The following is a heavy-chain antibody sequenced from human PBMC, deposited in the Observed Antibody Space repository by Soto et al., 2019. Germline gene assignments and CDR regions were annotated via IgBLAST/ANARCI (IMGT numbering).Heavy chain of an antibody. D-gene: IGHD4-4*01. CDR2: INDDGSST. J-gene: IGHJ4*02. CDR1: GFTFNNYV. CDR3: TRDVQFQSFDS. Sequence: EVQLVESGGGLVQPGGSLRLSCAASGFTFNNYVMHWVRQAPGKGLVWVSRINDDGSSTRYADSVKGRFTMSRDNAQNTVHLQMNRLRAEDSGVYYCTRDVQFQSFDSWGQGTLVTVSS. V-gene: IGHV3-74*01.